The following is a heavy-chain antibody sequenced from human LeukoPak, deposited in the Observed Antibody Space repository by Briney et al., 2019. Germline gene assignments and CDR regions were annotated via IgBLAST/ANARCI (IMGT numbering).Heavy chain of an antibody. CDR3: ARDNIAAAGTPPHYYYYMDV. J-gene: IGHJ6*03. D-gene: IGHD6-13*01. Sequence: GGSLRLSCAASGFTFSSYAMHWVRQAPGKGLEWVAVIPYDGSNKYYADSVKGRFTISRDNSKNTLYLQMNSLRAEDTAVYYCARDNIAAAGTPPHYYYYMDVWGKGTTVTVSS. CDR1: GFTFSSYA. V-gene: IGHV3-30*01. CDR2: IPYDGSNK.